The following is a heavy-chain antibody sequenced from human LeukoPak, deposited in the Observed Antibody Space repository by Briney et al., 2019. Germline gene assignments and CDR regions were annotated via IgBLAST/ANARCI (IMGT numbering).Heavy chain of an antibody. Sequence: GASVKVSCKASGYTFTGHYMHWVRQAPGQGLEWMGWIYPNCGGTNYAQKFQGRVTMTRDTSISTAYMELSRLRSDDTAVYYWARVVGYGDYPLDYWGQGTLVTVSS. V-gene: IGHV1-2*02. CDR2: IYPNCGGT. CDR3: ARVVGYGDYPLDY. CDR1: GYTFTGHY. D-gene: IGHD4-17*01. J-gene: IGHJ4*02.